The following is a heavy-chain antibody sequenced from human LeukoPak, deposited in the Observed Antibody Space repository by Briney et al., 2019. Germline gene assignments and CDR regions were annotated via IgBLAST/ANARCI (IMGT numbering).Heavy chain of an antibody. J-gene: IGHJ3*02. Sequence: PGGSLRLSCAASGLALSTYWMNWIRQAPGKGLEWVANIKQDGSEKYYLDSVKGRFTISRDNAKNSLYLQMSSLRAEDTAVYYCAKPTTITGATDGFDIWGQGAKVTVSS. V-gene: IGHV3-7*01. CDR3: AKPTTITGATDGFDI. CDR1: GLALSTYW. CDR2: IKQDGSEK. D-gene: IGHD5-12*01.